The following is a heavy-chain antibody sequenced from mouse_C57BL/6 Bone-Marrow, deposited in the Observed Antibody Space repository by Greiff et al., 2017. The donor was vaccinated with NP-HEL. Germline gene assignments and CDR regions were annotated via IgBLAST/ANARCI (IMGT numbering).Heavy chain of an antibody. Sequence: QVQLQQSGAELARPGASVKLSCKASGYTFTSYGIRWVKQRPGQGLEWIGEIYPSSGNTYYNEKFKGQATLTADKSSSTAYMQLRSLTSEDSAVYFCARGGSMDYWGQGTSVTVSS. V-gene: IGHV1-81*01. CDR3: ARGGSMDY. J-gene: IGHJ4*01. CDR1: GYTFTSYG. CDR2: IYPSSGNT.